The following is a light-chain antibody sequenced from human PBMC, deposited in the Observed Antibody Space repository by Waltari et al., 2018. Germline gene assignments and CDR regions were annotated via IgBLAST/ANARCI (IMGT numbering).Light chain of an antibody. CDR3: QQYNSYST. CDR1: QSISSW. Sequence: DIQMTQSPSTLSASVGDRVTITCRASQSISSWLAWYQQKPGKAPKLLIYKASSLESGVPSRFSGSGSETEFTLTISSLQPDDFATYYRQQYNSYSTFGQGTKVEIK. V-gene: IGKV1-5*03. CDR2: KAS. J-gene: IGKJ1*01.